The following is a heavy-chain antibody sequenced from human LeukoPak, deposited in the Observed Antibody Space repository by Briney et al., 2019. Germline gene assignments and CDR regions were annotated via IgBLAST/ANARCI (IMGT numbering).Heavy chain of an antibody. V-gene: IGHV4-59*01. J-gene: IGHJ5*02. Sequence: SETLSLTCTVSGSSISNYYWGWIRQAPGKGLEWIGSIYYSGSTNYNPSLKSRVTISVDTSKNQFSLKLSSVTAADTAVYYCARDWGRRAGYSSSWYSGWFDPWGQGTLVTVSS. CDR1: GSSISNYY. CDR3: ARDWGRRAGYSSSWYSGWFDP. CDR2: IYYSGST. D-gene: IGHD6-13*01.